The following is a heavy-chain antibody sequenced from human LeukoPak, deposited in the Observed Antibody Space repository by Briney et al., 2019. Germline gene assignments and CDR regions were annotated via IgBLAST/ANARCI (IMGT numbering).Heavy chain of an antibody. V-gene: IGHV4-30-4*08. CDR3: ARATVGIAAAGMLRGFYFDY. J-gene: IGHJ4*02. Sequence: SQTLSLTCTVSGGSISSGDYYWSWIRQPPGKGLEWIGYIYYSGSTYYNPSLKSRVTISVDTSKNQFSLKLSSVTAAGTAVYYCARATVGIAAAGMLRGFYFDYWGQGTLVTVSS. CDR1: GGSISSGDYY. D-gene: IGHD6-13*01. CDR2: IYYSGST.